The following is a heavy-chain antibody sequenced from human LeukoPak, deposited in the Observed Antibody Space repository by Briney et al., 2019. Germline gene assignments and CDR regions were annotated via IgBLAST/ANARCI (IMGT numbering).Heavy chain of an antibody. Sequence: ASVKVSCKASGYTFPRYDLNWVRQATGQGLEWMGWMNPNSGNTGYAQKSQGRVTMTRNTSISTAYMELSSLRSEDTAVYYCARRLGSSGYYYYFDYWGQGTLVTVSS. V-gene: IGHV1-8*01. J-gene: IGHJ4*02. CDR1: GYTFPRYD. D-gene: IGHD3-22*01. CDR2: MNPNSGNT. CDR3: ARRLGSSGYYYYFDY.